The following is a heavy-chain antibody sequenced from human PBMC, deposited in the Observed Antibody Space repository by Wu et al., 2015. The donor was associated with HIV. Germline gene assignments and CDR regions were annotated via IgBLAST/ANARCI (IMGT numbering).Heavy chain of an antibody. D-gene: IGHD2-15*01. J-gene: IGHJ4*02. CDR1: GGTLNSYG. CDR2: LNPRGGAT. V-gene: IGHV1-46*02. CDR3: ASGSCSGGSCYRFDY. Sequence: QVQLVQSGTEVKKPGSSVKVSCKASGGTLNSYGFSWVRQAPGQGLEWMGILNPRGGATTYAQKFLDRVTMTSDTSTSTVYMDLSRLRSDDTAVYYCASGSCSGGSCYRFDYWGQGTLVTVSS.